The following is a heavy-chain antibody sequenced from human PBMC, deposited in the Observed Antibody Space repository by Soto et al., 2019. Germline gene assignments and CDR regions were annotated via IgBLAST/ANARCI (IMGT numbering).Heavy chain of an antibody. CDR1: GGSMSNYY. D-gene: IGHD1-26*01. Sequence: TSETLSLTCTVSGGSMSNYYWSWIRQPPGKGLEWIGYIYYSGTTDYSPSLKSRVTISVDTSKNQFSLKLSSVTAADSAIYYCARQSGGYYYYGMDVWGQGTTVTVSS. J-gene: IGHJ6*02. CDR2: IYYSGTT. V-gene: IGHV4-59*08. CDR3: ARQSGGYYYYGMDV.